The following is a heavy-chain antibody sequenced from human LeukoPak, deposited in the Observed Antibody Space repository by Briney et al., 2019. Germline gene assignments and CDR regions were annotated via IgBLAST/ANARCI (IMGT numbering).Heavy chain of an antibody. CDR2: ISSSGSTI. Sequence: GGSLRLSCAASGFTFSSYGMNWVRQAPGKGLEWVSYISSSGSTIYYADSVKGRFTISRDNAKNSLYLQMNSLRAEDTAVYYCARDSGGYCTNGVCSTFDYWGQGTLVTVSS. D-gene: IGHD2-8*01. J-gene: IGHJ4*02. CDR1: GFTFSSYG. CDR3: ARDSGGYCTNGVCSTFDY. V-gene: IGHV3-48*03.